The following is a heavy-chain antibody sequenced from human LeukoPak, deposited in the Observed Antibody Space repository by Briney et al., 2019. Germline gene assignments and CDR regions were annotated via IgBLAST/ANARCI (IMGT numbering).Heavy chain of an antibody. V-gene: IGHV3-53*05. CDR1: GFTFSSYE. CDR2: VYSSGST. J-gene: IGHJ4*02. Sequence: GGSLRLSCAASGFTFSSYEMNWVRQAPGKGLEWVSIVYSSGSTYYADSVKGRFTISRDNSKNTLYLQMNSLRAEDTAVYYCARSRYYYDSSPEYWGQGTLVTVSS. CDR3: ARSRYYYDSSPEY. D-gene: IGHD3-22*01.